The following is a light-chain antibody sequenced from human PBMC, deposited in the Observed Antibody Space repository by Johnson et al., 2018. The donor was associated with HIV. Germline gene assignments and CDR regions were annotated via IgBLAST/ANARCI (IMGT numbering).Light chain of an antibody. CDR3: GAWDSSLSAHYV. V-gene: IGLV1-51*02. Sequence: QSVLTQPPSVSAAPGQKVIISCSGSSSNIGKNYVSWYQQVPGTAPKLLIYEKNKRPSGIPDRFSASESGTSATLGITGLQTGDEADYYCGAWDSSLSAHYVFGTGTKVTVL. CDR2: EKN. CDR1: SSNIGKNY. J-gene: IGLJ1*01.